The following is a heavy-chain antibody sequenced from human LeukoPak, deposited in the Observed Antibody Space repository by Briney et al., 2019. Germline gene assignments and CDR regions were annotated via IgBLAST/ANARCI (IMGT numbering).Heavy chain of an antibody. V-gene: IGHV3-30-3*01. D-gene: IGHD5-18*01. CDR2: ISYDGSNK. CDR1: GFTFSTYA. J-gene: IGHJ4*02. Sequence: GVSLSLFCAASGFTFSTYAMLWVRQAPGEGLEWVAVISYDGSNKVYADSVKRRFTLYRDNSRDTLYLQMSGLRAEDTAVDYSASRRLWLQNGESAFDYWGQGTLVTVSS. CDR3: ASRRLWLQNGESAFDY.